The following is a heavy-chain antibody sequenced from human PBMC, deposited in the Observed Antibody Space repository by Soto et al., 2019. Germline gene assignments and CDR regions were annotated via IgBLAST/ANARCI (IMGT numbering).Heavy chain of an antibody. CDR2: IYYSGST. J-gene: IGHJ6*02. D-gene: IGHD5-18*01. CDR3: ARDRVEYSYGPNYYYYYGMDV. V-gene: IGHV4-31*03. CDR1: GGSISSGGYY. Sequence: SETLSLTCTVSGGSISSGGYYWSWIRQHPGKGLEWIGYIYYSGSTYYNPSLKSRVTVSVDTSKNQFSLKLSSVTAADTAVYYCARDRVEYSYGPNYYYYYGMDVWRQGTTVTVSS.